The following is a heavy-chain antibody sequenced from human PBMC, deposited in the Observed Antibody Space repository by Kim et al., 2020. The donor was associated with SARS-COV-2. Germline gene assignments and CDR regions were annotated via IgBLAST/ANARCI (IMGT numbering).Heavy chain of an antibody. J-gene: IGHJ4*02. V-gene: IGHV1-69*04. D-gene: IGHD4-17*01. CDR2: IIPILGIA. Sequence: SVKVSCKASGGTFSSYAISWVRQAPGQGLEWMGRIIPILGIANYAQKFQGRVTITADKSTSTAYMELSSLRSEDTAVYYCARDEDYGGNPGDYWGQGTL. CDR3: ARDEDYGGNPGDY. CDR1: GGTFSSYA.